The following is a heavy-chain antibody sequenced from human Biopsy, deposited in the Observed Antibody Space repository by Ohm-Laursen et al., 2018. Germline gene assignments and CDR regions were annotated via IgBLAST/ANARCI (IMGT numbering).Heavy chain of an antibody. V-gene: IGHV4-31*03. Sequence: TLSLTCTVSGVSINGGRYYWNWIRHHPGKGLEWIGNIFYSANTYYNPSLKSRVTISVDTSKNQFSLKLSSVTAADTAVYYCARDKYRSWNYFDNWGQGSLVTVSS. CDR3: ARDKYRSWNYFDN. CDR2: IFYSANT. J-gene: IGHJ4*02. CDR1: GVSINGGRYY. D-gene: IGHD6-19*01.